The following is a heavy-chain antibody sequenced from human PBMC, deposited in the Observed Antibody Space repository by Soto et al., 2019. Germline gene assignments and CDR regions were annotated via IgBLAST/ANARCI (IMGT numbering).Heavy chain of an antibody. D-gene: IGHD3-9*01. CDR2: ISSNGGST. CDR3: ARLFYDILNGPDV. CDR1: GFTFSSYA. J-gene: IGHJ6*04. V-gene: IGHV3-64*01. Sequence: GGSLRLSCAASGFTFSSYAMHWVRQAPGKGLEYVSAISSNGGSTYYANSVKGRFTISRDNSKNTLYLQMGSLRAEDMAVYYCARLFYDILNGPDVWGKGTTVTVSS.